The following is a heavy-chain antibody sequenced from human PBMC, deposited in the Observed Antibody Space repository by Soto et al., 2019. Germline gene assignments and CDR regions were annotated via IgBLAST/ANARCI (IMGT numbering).Heavy chain of an antibody. CDR1: GFTFSSYE. D-gene: IGHD5-12*01. CDR3: AKNSGYDSQVGY. CDR2: ISSSGSTI. V-gene: IGHV3-48*03. J-gene: IGHJ4*02. Sequence: EVQLVESGGGLVQPGGSLRLSCAASGFTFSSYEMNWVRQAPGKGLEWVSYISSSGSTIYYADSVKGRFTISRDNAKNSLYLQMNSLRAEDTAVYYCAKNSGYDSQVGYWGQGTLVTVSS.